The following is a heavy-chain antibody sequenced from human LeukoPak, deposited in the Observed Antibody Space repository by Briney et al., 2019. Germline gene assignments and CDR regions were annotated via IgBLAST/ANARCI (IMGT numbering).Heavy chain of an antibody. D-gene: IGHD6-19*01. CDR3: VKDRSGGYRVFDH. CDR2: ISGSGGST. J-gene: IGHJ4*02. CDR1: GFTFSSYA. V-gene: IGHV3-23*01. Sequence: GGSLRLSCAASGFTFSSYAMNWVRQAPGKGLEWVSVISGSGGSTDYADSVKGRFTISRDNSKNTLYLQMNSLRAEDTAVYYCVKDRSGGYRVFDHWGQGAQVTVSS.